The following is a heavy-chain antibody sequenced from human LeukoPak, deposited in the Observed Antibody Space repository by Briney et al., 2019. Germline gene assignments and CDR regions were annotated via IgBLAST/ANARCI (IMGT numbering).Heavy chain of an antibody. CDR1: GGTFSSYA. CDR2: IIPIFGTA. CDR3: ARGLGSGNYYVY. J-gene: IGHJ4*02. V-gene: IGHV1-69*13. Sequence: SVKVSCKASGGTFSSYAISWVRQAPGQGLEWMGGIIPIFGTANYAQKFQGRVTITADESTSTAYMELSSLRSEDTAVFYCARGLGSGNYYVYWGQGTLVTVSS. D-gene: IGHD3-10*01.